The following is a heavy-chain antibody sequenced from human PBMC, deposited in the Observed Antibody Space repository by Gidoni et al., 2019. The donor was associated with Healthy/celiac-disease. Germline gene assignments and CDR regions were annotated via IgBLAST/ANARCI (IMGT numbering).Heavy chain of an antibody. J-gene: IGHJ4*02. D-gene: IGHD3-22*01. Sequence: RLSCAASGFTCSSYAMSWVRQAPGKGLEWVSAISGSGGSTYYADSVKGRFTISRDNSKNTLYLQMNSLRAEDTAVYYCAKGAYYYDSSGYYYPDYWGQGTLVTVSS. CDR3: AKGAYYYDSSGYYYPDY. CDR1: GFTCSSYA. V-gene: IGHV3-23*01. CDR2: ISGSGGST.